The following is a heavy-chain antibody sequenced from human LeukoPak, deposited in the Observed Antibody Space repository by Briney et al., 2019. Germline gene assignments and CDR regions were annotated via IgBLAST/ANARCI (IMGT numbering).Heavy chain of an antibody. CDR1: GFTFSNYA. V-gene: IGHV3-30*02. Sequence: PGGSLRLSCAASGFTFSNYAMHWVRQAPGKGLEWVAFIRNDGNEIYYADSVKGRFTISRDNSRDTLYFQMNSLIYEDTAVYYCAKTGFQWGEYFYYMDVWGKGTTVTVPS. D-gene: IGHD1-14*01. J-gene: IGHJ6*03. CDR3: AKTGFQWGEYFYYMDV. CDR2: IRNDGNEI.